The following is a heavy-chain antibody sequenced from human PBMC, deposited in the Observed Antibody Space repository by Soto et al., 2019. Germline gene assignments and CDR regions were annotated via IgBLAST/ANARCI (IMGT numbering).Heavy chain of an antibody. CDR2: IIPILGIA. CDR1: GGTFSSYT. D-gene: IGHD2-15*01. V-gene: IGHV1-69*02. CDR3: ARVGCSGGSCYRYWFDP. J-gene: IGHJ5*02. Sequence: SVNVSCKASGGTFSSYTISWVRQAPGQGLEWMGRIIPILGIANYAQKFQGRVTITADKSTSTAYMELSSLRSEDTAVYYCARVGCSGGSCYRYWFDPWGQGTLVTVSS.